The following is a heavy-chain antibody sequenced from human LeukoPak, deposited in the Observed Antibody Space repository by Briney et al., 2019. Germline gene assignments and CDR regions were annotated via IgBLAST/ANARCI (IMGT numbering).Heavy chain of an antibody. CDR2: IYTSGST. D-gene: IGHD3-22*01. Sequence: SETLSLTCTVSGGSISSGSYYWSWIRQPAGKGLEWIGRIYTSGSTNYNPSLKSRVTISVDTSKNQFSLKLSSVTAADTAVYYCVGSNNYYDSSGPLVFDYWGQGTLVTVSS. CDR3: VGSNNYYDSSGPLVFDY. V-gene: IGHV4-61*02. J-gene: IGHJ4*02. CDR1: GGSISSGSYY.